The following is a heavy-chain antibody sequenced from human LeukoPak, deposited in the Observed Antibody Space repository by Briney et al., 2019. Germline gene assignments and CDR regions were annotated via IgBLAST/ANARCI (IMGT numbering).Heavy chain of an antibody. D-gene: IGHD3-10*01. CDR2: VNPNSGNT. Sequence: GASVKVSCMASGYTFANYEIHWVRQATGQGLEWMAWVNPNSGNTNYAQKFQGRVTVTRNTFISTAYMELGSLGFEDTAVYYCARGTSYYASGSYPDFDYWGQGTLVTVSS. CDR3: ARGTSYYASGSYPDFDY. V-gene: IGHV1-8*03. J-gene: IGHJ4*02. CDR1: GYTFANYE.